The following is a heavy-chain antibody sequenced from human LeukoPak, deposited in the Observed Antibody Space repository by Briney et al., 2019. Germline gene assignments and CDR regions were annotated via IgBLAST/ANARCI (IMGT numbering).Heavy chain of an antibody. CDR3: AKDKNSWIQLWRTRYYYGMDV. V-gene: IGHV3-23*01. D-gene: IGHD5-18*01. CDR2: ISGSGGST. CDR1: GFTFSSYA. J-gene: IGHJ6*04. Sequence: PGGSLRLSCAASGFTFSSYAMSWVRQAPGKGLEWVSAISGSGGSTYYADSVKGRFTISRDNSKNTLYLQMNSLRAEDTAVYYCAKDKNSWIQLWRTRYYYGMDVWGKGTTVTVSS.